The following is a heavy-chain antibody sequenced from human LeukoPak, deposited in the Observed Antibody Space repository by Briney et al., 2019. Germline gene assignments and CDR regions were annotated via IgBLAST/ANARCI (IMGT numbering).Heavy chain of an antibody. J-gene: IGHJ3*02. CDR2: IYSGGST. CDR1: GFTVSSNY. CDR3: ARPGGGSCYPCAFDI. Sequence: PGGSLRLSCAASGFTVSSNYMSWVRQAPGKGLEWVSVIYSGGSTYYADSVKGRFTISRDNSKNTLYLQMNSLRAEDTAVYYCARPGGGSCYPCAFDIWGQGTMVTVSS. V-gene: IGHV3-66*04. D-gene: IGHD2-15*01.